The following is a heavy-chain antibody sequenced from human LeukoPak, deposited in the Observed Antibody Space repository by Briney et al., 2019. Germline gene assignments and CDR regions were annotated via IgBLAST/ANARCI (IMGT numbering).Heavy chain of an antibody. Sequence: GRSLRLSCAASGFIFSNYGMHWVRQAPGKGLEWVAVIWYDGGNKYYADSVKGRFTTSRDNSKNTLYLQMDSLRAEDTAVYYCARDRYCSGGSCYSDIFDIWGQGTMVTVSS. CDR1: GFIFSNYG. J-gene: IGHJ3*02. V-gene: IGHV3-33*01. D-gene: IGHD2-15*01. CDR2: IWYDGGNK. CDR3: ARDRYCSGGSCYSDIFDI.